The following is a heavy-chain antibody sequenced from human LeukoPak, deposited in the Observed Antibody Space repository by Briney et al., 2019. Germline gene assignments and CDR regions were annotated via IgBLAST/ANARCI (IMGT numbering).Heavy chain of an antibody. CDR2: INHSGST. Sequence: KTSETLSPTCAVYGGSFSGYYWSWIRQPPGKGLEWIGEINHSGSTNYNPSLKSRVTISVDTSKNQFSLMLSSVTAADTAVYYCARGLMVRLWLRYYYYMDVWGKGTRSPSP. D-gene: IGHD5-18*01. J-gene: IGHJ6*03. CDR3: ARGLMVRLWLRYYYYMDV. CDR1: GGSFSGYY. V-gene: IGHV4-34*01.